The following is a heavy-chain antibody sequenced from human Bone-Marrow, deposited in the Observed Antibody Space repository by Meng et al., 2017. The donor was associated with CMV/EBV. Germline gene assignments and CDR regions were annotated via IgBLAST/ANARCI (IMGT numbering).Heavy chain of an antibody. Sequence: GESLKISCAASGLTFSSYSMNWVRQAPGKGLEWVSSISSSSSYIYYADSVKGRFTISRDNAKNSLYLQMNSLRAEDTAVYYCARTYCGGDCYHYGMDVCGQGTTVTVSS. V-gene: IGHV3-21*01. J-gene: IGHJ6*02. CDR2: ISSSSSYI. D-gene: IGHD2-21*01. CDR1: GLTFSSYS. CDR3: ARTYCGGDCYHYGMDV.